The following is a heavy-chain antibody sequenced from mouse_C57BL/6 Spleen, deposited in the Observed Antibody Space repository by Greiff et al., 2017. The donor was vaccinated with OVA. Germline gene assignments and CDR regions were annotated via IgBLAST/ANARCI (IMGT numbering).Heavy chain of an antibody. CDR2: IYPSDSET. CDR3: TRSYYYGRSGYAMDY. D-gene: IGHD1-1*01. V-gene: IGHV1-61*01. CDR1: GYTFTSYW. Sequence: QVQLQQSGAELVRPGSSVKLSCKASGYTFTSYWMDWVKQRPGQGLEWIGNIYPSDSETHYNQKFKDTATLTVDKSSSTAYMQLSSLTSEDSAVYYCTRSYYYGRSGYAMDYWGQGTSVTVSS. J-gene: IGHJ4*01.